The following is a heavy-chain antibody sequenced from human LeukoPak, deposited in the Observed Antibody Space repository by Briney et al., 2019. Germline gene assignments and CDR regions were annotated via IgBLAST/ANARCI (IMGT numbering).Heavy chain of an antibody. CDR2: ISYDGSNK. V-gene: IGHV3-30*03. CDR3: ARYDYSNYVGYYDH. J-gene: IGHJ4*02. D-gene: IGHD4-11*01. CDR1: GFTFSSYG. Sequence: PGGSLRLSCAASGFTFSSYGMHWVRQAPGKGLEWVAVISYDGSNKYYAASVKGRVTICRDNAKNSLFLQMNSLRAEDTALYYCARYDYSNYVGYYDHWGQGTLVTVSS.